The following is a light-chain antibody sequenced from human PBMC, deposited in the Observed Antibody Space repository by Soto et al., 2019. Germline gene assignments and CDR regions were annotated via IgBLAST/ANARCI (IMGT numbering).Light chain of an antibody. V-gene: IGKV3-11*01. J-gene: IGKJ4*01. CDR2: DAS. Sequence: EIVLTQSPATLSLSPGERATLSCRASQSVSSYLAWYQQKPGQAPRLLMYDASNRATGIPARFSGSGSGTDFTLTISSLEPEDFAVYYCQQRSNWPPGVTFGGGTKVEIK. CDR1: QSVSSY. CDR3: QQRSNWPPGVT.